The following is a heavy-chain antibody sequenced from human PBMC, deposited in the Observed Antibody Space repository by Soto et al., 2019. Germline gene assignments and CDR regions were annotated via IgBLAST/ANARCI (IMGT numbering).Heavy chain of an antibody. D-gene: IGHD1-26*01. V-gene: IGHV3-23*01. CDR3: AKMAKYSGSYAFDI. CDR1: GFTFSSYA. Sequence: GGSLRLSCAASGFTFSSYAMSWVRQAPGKGLEWVSDISGSGGSTYYADSGKGRFTISRDNSKNTLYLQMNSLSAEDTAVYYCAKMAKYSGSYAFDIWGQGTMVTVSS. J-gene: IGHJ3*02. CDR2: ISGSGGST.